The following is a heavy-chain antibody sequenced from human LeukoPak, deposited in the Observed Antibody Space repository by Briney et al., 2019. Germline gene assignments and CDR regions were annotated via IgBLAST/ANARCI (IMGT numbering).Heavy chain of an antibody. Sequence: ASVKVSCKASGYTFTGYYMHWVRQAPGQGLEWMGWINPNSGGTNYAQKFQGRVTMTRDTSISTAYMELSRLGSDDTAVYYCARASGFRSSSWYSIGYWGQGTLVTVSS. CDR2: INPNSGGT. CDR1: GYTFTGYY. V-gene: IGHV1-2*02. D-gene: IGHD6-13*01. J-gene: IGHJ4*02. CDR3: ARASGFRSSSWYSIGY.